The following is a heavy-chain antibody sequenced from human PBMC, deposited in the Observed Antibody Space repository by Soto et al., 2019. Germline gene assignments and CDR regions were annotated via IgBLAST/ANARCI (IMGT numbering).Heavy chain of an antibody. V-gene: IGHV6-1*01. CDR2: TYYRSKWYN. Sequence: PSQTLSLTCGXSVDSVSSNSAAGNFNRQSPSRGLELLGRTYYRSKWYNDYAVSVKSRITINPDTSKNQFSLQLNSVTPEDTAVYYCARGPQGVAARPINWFDPWGQGTLVTVSS. CDR1: VDSVSSNSAA. CDR3: ARGPQGVAARPINWFDP. J-gene: IGHJ5*02. D-gene: IGHD6-6*01.